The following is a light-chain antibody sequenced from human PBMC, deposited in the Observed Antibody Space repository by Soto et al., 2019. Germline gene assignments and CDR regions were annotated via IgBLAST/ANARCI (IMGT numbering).Light chain of an antibody. CDR2: LNSDGSH. J-gene: IGLJ2*01. Sequence: QPVLTQSPSASASLGASVKLTCTLSSGHSSYAIAWHQQQPEKGPRFLMKLNSDGSHRKGDGIPDRFSGSSSGDERYLTISSLQSEDESDYYCQTWGTGTVVFGGGTKLTVL. CDR3: QTWGTGTVV. CDR1: SGHSSYA. V-gene: IGLV4-69*01.